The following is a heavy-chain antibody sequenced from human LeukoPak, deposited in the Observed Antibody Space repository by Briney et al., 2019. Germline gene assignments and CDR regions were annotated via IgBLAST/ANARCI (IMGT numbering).Heavy chain of an antibody. V-gene: IGHV4-34*01. CDR3: VRGFNFPYSSRYWWFDP. CDR1: GGSFSGYY. Sequence: SETLSLTCVVYGGSFSGYYWSWIRQPPGKGLEWIGEINHSGSTNYNASLKSRVTISVDTSKNQFSLKLSSVTAADTAVYYCVRGFNFPYSSRYWWFDPWGQGTLVTVSS. D-gene: IGHD6-13*01. CDR2: INHSGST. J-gene: IGHJ5*02.